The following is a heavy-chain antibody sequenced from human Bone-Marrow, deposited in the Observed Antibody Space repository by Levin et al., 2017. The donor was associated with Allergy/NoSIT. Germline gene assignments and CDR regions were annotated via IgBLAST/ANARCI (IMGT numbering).Heavy chain of an antibody. CDR1: DDSIGSSPYF. V-gene: IGHV4-39*07. CDR2: ISDSGST. D-gene: IGHD1-1*01. Sequence: PSPTLSLPCTVSDDSIGSSPYFWGWIRQPPGKGLEWIGSISDSGSTYYSLSLKSRVTISKDTSKNQLSLRLTSVTAADTALYYCARGTRTGTKRIDYWGQGTLVTVSS. J-gene: IGHJ4*02. CDR3: ARGTRTGTKRIDY.